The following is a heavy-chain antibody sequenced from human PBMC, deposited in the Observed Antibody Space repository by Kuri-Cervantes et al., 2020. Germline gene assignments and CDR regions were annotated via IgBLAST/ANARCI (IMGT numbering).Heavy chain of an antibody. CDR3: ARLVEVEVVVPAAIPSGNDFWSGYSLFFDY. V-gene: IGHV4-59*08. Sequence: SETLSLTCTVSGGSIGSYYWSWIRQPPGKGLEWIGYIYYSGSTNYNPSLKSRVTISVDTSKNQFSLKLSSVTAADTAVYYCARLVEVEVVVPAAIPSGNDFWSGYSLFFDYRGQGTLVTVSS. CDR1: GGSIGSYY. D-gene: IGHD3-3*01. J-gene: IGHJ4*02. CDR2: IYYSGST.